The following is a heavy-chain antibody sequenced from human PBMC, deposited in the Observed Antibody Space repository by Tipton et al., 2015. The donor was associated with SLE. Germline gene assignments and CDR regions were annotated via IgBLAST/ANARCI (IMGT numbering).Heavy chain of an antibody. Sequence: TLSLTCIVSGDHISSDAFFWGWIRQPPGKGLEWIGLVYYSGTTSYNPSLRSRVTITGDSSKNQFSLKLTSVTAADTAVYYCARGTPFYCSDAGCHPECWFDSWGQGSLVTVSS. CDR2: VYYSGTT. CDR1: GDHISSDAFF. D-gene: IGHD2-15*01. V-gene: IGHV4-39*07. J-gene: IGHJ5*01. CDR3: ARGTPFYCSDAGCHPECWFDS.